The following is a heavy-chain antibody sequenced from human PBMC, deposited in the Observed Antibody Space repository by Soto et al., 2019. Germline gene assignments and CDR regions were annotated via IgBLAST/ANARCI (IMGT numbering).Heavy chain of an antibody. V-gene: IGHV4-61*01. CDR2: IYSRGRT. D-gene: IGHD5-18*01. Sequence: KPSESRSRTCTVSGGSVRGGSYYWSWIRQPPGKRHKWLWYIYSRGRTNYKPSLKSRVTKSVDTSKNQYSLKLSSVTAADPAVYYCAREAPRGYSYGSDYLYYSGKRTLFTVSS. CDR1: GGSVRGGSYY. J-gene: IGHJ4*02. CDR3: AREAPRGYSYGSDYLYY.